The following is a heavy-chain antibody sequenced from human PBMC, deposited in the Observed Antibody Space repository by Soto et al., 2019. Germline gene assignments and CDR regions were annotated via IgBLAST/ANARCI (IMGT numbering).Heavy chain of an antibody. Sequence: EVQLVESGGGLVKPGGSLRLSCAASGFTFSSYSMNWVRQAPGKGLEWVSSISSSSSYIYYADSVKGRFTISRDNAKNSLRLQMNSLRAEDTAVYYCASSIVYGDYVFDYWGQGTLVTVSS. CDR2: ISSSSSYI. V-gene: IGHV3-21*01. CDR3: ASSIVYGDYVFDY. CDR1: GFTFSSYS. J-gene: IGHJ4*02. D-gene: IGHD4-17*01.